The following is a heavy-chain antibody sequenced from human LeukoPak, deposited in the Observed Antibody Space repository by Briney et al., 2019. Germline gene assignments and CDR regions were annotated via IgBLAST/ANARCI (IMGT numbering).Heavy chain of an antibody. CDR2: IIPIFGTA. D-gene: IGHD5-12*01. CDR3: ARGKSGYDYGLDR. J-gene: IGHJ4*02. V-gene: IGHV1-69*05. CDR1: GGTFSSYA. Sequence: WASVKVSCKASGGTFSSYAISWVRQAPGQGLEWMGGIIPIFGTANYAQKFQGRVTITTDESTRTSYMELRSLKSDDTAVYYCARGKSGYDYGLDRWGQGILVIVSS.